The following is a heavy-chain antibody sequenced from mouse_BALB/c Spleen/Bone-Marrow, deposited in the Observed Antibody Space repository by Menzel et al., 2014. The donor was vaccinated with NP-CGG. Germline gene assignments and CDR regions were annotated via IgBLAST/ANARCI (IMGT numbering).Heavy chain of an antibody. V-gene: IGHV5-12-1*01. D-gene: IGHD2-4*01. CDR2: ISSGGGST. Sequence: EVKLMESGGGLVKPGGSLKLSCVASGFAFSSYDMSWVRQTPEKRLEWVAYISSGGGSTYYSDTVKGRFTISRDNAKNTLYLEMSSLKSEDTAMYYCARHMIRGFAYWGQGTLVTVSA. CDR1: GFAFSSYD. CDR3: ARHMIRGFAY. J-gene: IGHJ3*01.